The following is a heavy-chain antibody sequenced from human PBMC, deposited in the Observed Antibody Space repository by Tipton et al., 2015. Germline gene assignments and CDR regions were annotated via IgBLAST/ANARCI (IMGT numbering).Heavy chain of an antibody. Sequence: LRLSCTVSGGSIRGTNYYWGWIRQPPGKGLEWIGRIYYSGSTYYNPSLQSRVTISKDTSNNHFSLKLTSVTAADTAVYYCARQAPIAVAASNWFGPWGQGTLVTVSS. J-gene: IGHJ5*02. CDR2: IYYSGST. V-gene: IGHV4-39*01. CDR3: ARQAPIAVAASNWFGP. D-gene: IGHD6-19*01. CDR1: GGSIRGTNYY.